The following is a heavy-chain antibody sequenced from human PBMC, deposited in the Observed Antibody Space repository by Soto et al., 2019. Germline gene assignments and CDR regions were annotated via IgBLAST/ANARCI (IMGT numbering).Heavy chain of an antibody. CDR3: TRVTAVAVYLADY. D-gene: IGHD6-19*01. V-gene: IGHV3-49*03. CDR1: GFTFGDYA. CDR2: IRSKAYGGTT. Sequence: GGSLRLSCTASGFTFGDYAMSWFRQAPGKGLEWVGFIRSKAYGGTTEYAASVKGRFTISRDDSKSIAYLQMNSLKTEDTAVYYCTRVTAVAVYLADYWGQGTLVTVSS. J-gene: IGHJ4*02.